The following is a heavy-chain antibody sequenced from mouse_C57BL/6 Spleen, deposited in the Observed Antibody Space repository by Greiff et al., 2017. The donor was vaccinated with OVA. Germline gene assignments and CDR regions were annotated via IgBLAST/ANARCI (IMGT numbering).Heavy chain of an antibody. V-gene: IGHV5-17*01. Sequence: DVKLEESGGGLVKPGGSLKLSCAASGFTFSDYGMHWVRQAPEKGLEWVAYISSGSSTIYYSDSVAGRFTISRGNAKNTLFLQMTSLRSEDTAMYYCARAYGYDGEVYFDYWGQGTTLTVSS. CDR3: ARAYGYDGEVYFDY. CDR1: GFTFSDYG. CDR2: ISSGSSTI. D-gene: IGHD2-2*01. J-gene: IGHJ2*01.